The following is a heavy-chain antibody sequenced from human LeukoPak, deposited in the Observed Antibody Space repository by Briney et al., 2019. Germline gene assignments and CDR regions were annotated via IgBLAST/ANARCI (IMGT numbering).Heavy chain of an antibody. CDR2: IFYSGST. CDR3: ARGRGSSGYYHEGEWFDP. Sequence: SETLSLTCSVSGGSITPYYWSWIRQPPGKGLEWIGYIFYSGSTNFNPSHKSRVTMSVDTSKNQFSLNLSSVTAADTAVYYCARGRGSSGYYHEGEWFDPWGQGTLVTVSS. J-gene: IGHJ5*02. V-gene: IGHV4-59*01. D-gene: IGHD3-22*01. CDR1: GGSITPYY.